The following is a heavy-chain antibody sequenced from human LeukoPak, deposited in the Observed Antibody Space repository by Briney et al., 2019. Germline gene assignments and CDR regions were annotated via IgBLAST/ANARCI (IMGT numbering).Heavy chain of an antibody. CDR2: ISPNSGGT. V-gene: IGHV1-2*02. CDR1: GYTFTAYY. D-gene: IGHD7-27*01. J-gene: IGHJ2*01. CDR3: GRETGAWYFDL. Sequence: VASVKVSCKASGYTFTAYYIHWVRQAPGQGLEWMGWISPNSGGTDYAQKFQGGVTMTRDTSISTAYMELSRLTSDDTAVYYCGRETGAWYFDLWGRGTLVTVSS.